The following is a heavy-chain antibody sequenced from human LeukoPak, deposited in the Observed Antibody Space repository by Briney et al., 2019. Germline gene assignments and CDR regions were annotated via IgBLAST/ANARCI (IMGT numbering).Heavy chain of an antibody. D-gene: IGHD5-12*01. CDR1: GFTFSSYS. CDR2: ISSSSDYI. Sequence: GGSLRLSCAASGFTFSSYSMNWVRQAPGKGLEWVSSISSSSDYIYYADSVKGRFTISRDNAKNSLYLQMNSLRAEDTAVYYCTRDRWGGGYTSRGMDVWGKGTTVTISS. CDR3: TRDRWGGGYTSRGMDV. J-gene: IGHJ6*04. V-gene: IGHV3-21*01.